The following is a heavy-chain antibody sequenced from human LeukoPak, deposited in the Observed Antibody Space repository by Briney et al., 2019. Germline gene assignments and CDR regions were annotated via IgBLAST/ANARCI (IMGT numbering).Heavy chain of an antibody. CDR1: GFTFSSYS. CDR2: ISSSSSYI. J-gene: IGHJ3*02. V-gene: IGHV3-21*01. CDR3: ARYRFVVGATDSFDI. D-gene: IGHD1-26*01. Sequence: GGSLRLSCAASGFTFSSYSMNWVRQAPGKGLEWVSSISSSSSYIYYADSVKGRFTISRDNAKNSLYLHMNSLRAEDTAVYYCARYRFVVGATDSFDIWGQGTMVTVSS.